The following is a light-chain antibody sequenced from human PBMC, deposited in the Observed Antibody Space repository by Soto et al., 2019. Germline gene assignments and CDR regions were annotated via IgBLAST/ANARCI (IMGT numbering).Light chain of an antibody. V-gene: IGLV2-8*01. CDR1: SSDVGGYNY. J-gene: IGLJ1*01. Sequence: QSVMTQRPSASGSPGQSVTISCTGTSSDVGGYNYVSWFQQHPGKAPKLIIHEVNQRPSGVPDRFSGSKSGNTASLTVSGLQAEDEGTYYCSSYGGYNNVVFGTGTKV. CDR3: SSYGGYNNVV. CDR2: EVN.